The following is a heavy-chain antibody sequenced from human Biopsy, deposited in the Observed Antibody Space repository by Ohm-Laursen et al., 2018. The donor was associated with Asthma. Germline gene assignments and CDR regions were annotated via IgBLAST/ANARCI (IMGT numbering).Heavy chain of an antibody. Sequence: SSLRLSCAAFGFVFSQCGMHWVRQGPGKGLEWVALVSSDGHNKYYEDSVKGRFTISRDNSRNRLYLQISRLTVEDSAVYFCARQSGQDYGDSSGFDIWGQGTKVAVSS. CDR1: GFVFSQCG. J-gene: IGHJ3*02. CDR2: VSSDGHNK. D-gene: IGHD3-22*01. CDR3: ARQSGQDYGDSSGFDI. V-gene: IGHV3-30*03.